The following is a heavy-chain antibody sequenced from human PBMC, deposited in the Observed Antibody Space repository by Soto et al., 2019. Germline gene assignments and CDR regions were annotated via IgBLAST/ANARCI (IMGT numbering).Heavy chain of an antibody. D-gene: IGHD5-18*01. CDR2: INHSGST. CDR3: ARAKGGYSYGPFDY. CDR1: GGSFSGYY. V-gene: IGHV4-34*01. J-gene: IGHJ4*02. Sequence: SETLSLTCAVYGGSFSGYYWSWIRQPPGKGLEWIGEINHSGSTNYNPSLKSRVTISVDTSKNQFSLKLNSVTAADTAVYYCARAKGGYSYGPFDYWGQGILVTVSS.